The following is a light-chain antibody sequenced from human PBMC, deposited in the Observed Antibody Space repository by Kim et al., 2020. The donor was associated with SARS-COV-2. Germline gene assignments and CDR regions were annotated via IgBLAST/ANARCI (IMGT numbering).Light chain of an antibody. CDR1: SLRSYY. Sequence: LGQTVRITCQGDSLRSYYASWYQQKHGQAPVLVIYGKNNRPSGIPDRFSGSSSGNTASLTITGAQAEDEADYYCNSRDSSGNHRWVFGGGTQLTVL. V-gene: IGLV3-19*01. CDR2: GKN. J-gene: IGLJ3*02. CDR3: NSRDSSGNHRWV.